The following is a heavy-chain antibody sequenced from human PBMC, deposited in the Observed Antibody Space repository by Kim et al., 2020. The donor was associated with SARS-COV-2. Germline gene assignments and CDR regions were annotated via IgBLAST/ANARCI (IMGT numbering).Heavy chain of an antibody. CDR1: GFFFSDYT. J-gene: IGHJ2*01. V-gene: IGHV3-9*01. Sequence: GGSLRLSCAASGFFFSDYTMYWVRDAPGKGLDWVAGISWNSGRIEYADSVKGRFTISRDNAKNSVYLQMNRLTSGDTGLYFCARTASYGDWYFDVWGRGT. D-gene: IGHD1-26*01. CDR3: ARTASYGDWYFDV. CDR2: ISWNSGRI.